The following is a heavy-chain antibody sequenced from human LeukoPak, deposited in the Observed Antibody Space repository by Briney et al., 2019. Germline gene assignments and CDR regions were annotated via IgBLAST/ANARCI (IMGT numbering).Heavy chain of an antibody. CDR1: GFSLSTSGMC. V-gene: IGHV2-70*11. CDR2: IDWDDGK. CDR3: ARIRTPYGSGSYYNFD. D-gene: IGHD3-10*01. Sequence: ESGPTLVNPTQTLTLTCTFSGFSLSTSGMCVSWIRQPPGKALEWLARIDWDDGKYYSTSLKTRLTISKDTSKNQVVLTMTNMDPVDTATYYCARIRTPYGSGSYYNFDWGQGTLVTVSS. J-gene: IGHJ4*02.